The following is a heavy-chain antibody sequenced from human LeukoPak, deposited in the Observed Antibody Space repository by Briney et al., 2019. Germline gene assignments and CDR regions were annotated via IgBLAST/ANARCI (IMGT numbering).Heavy chain of an antibody. J-gene: IGHJ4*02. CDR1: GFTFDDYA. CDR3: ARAPSIAAREGFDY. CDR2: ISWNSGSI. D-gene: IGHD6-6*01. V-gene: IGHV3-9*03. Sequence: GRSLRLSCAASGFTFDDYAMHWVRQAPGKGLEWVSGISWNSGSIGYADSVKGRFTISRDNAKNSLYLQMNSLRAEDMALYYCARAPSIAAREGFDYWGQGTLVTVSS.